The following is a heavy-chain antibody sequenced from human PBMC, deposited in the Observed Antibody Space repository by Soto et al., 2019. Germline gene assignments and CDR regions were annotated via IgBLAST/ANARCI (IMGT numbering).Heavy chain of an antibody. J-gene: IGHJ4*02. D-gene: IGHD3-9*01. Sequence: QVQLVQSGAEVKKPGASVKVSCRASGYTFTNYGISWVRQAPGQGLAWMGWISAYNGNTNYAQKLQGRVTMTTDTSMRTAYMELRSLRSDDTAVYYCARENQYYDILTGYFNDYWGQGTLVTVSS. CDR1: GYTFTNYG. CDR3: ARENQYYDILTGYFNDY. CDR2: ISAYNGNT. V-gene: IGHV1-18*01.